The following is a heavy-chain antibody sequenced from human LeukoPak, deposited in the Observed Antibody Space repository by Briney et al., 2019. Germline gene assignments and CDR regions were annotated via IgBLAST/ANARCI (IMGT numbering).Heavy chain of an antibody. CDR2: ITGTGGK. D-gene: IGHD2-15*01. CDR1: GFTLTNHG. Sequence: PGGSLRLSCAVSGFTLTNHGVSWVRQAPGKGLEWVSIITGTGGKYYGNSVKGRFVLSRDNFKNTVYMQMSSLRAEDTATYYCAKDYCRDGNCPFPFLDSWDQGTLVTVSS. J-gene: IGHJ4*02. V-gene: IGHV3-23*01. CDR3: AKDYCRDGNCPFPFLDS.